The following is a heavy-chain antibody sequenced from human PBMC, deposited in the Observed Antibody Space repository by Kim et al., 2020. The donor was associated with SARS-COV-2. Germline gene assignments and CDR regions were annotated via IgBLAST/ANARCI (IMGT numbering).Heavy chain of an antibody. Sequence: FQRRVTITADESTSTDYMELSSLRSEDTAVYYCARGIMITFGGVIGHFDYWGQGTLVTVSS. CDR3: ARGIMITFGGVIGHFDY. V-gene: IGHV1-69*01. J-gene: IGHJ4*02. D-gene: IGHD3-16*02.